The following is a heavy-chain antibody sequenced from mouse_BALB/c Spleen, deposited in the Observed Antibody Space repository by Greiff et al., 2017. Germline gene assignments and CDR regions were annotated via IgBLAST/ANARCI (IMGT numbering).Heavy chain of an antibody. D-gene: IGHD4-1*01. CDR1: GYSFTGYN. CDR2: IDPYYGGT. J-gene: IGHJ2*01. V-gene: IGHV1-39*01. Sequence: EVKLVESGPELEKPGASVKISCKASGYSFTGYNMNWVKQSTGKSLEWIGNIDPYYGGTSYNQKFKGKATLTVDKSSSTAYMQLKSLTSEDSAVYYCERTGRRLLDYWGQGTTLTVSS. CDR3: ERTGRRLLDY.